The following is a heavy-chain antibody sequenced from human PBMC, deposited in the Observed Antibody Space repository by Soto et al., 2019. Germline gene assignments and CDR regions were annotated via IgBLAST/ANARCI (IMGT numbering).Heavy chain of an antibody. Sequence: PGGSLRLSCAASGFTFSSYGMHWVRQAPGKGLEWVAVIWYDGSNKYYADSVKGRFTISRDNSKNTLYLQMNSLRAEDTAVYYCARDAYNWDYVAFDIWGQGTMVTVSS. V-gene: IGHV3-33*08. CDR1: GFTFSSYG. J-gene: IGHJ3*02. CDR3: ARDAYNWDYVAFDI. CDR2: IWYDGSNK. D-gene: IGHD1-7*01.